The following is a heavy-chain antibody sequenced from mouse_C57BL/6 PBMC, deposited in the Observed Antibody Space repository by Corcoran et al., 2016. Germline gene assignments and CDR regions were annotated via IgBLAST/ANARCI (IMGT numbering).Heavy chain of an antibody. V-gene: IGHV1-26*01. J-gene: IGHJ1*03. CDR1: GYTFTDYY. Sequence: EVQLQQSGPELVKPGASVKISCKASGYTFTDYYMNWVKQSHGKSLEWIGDINPNNGGTTYNQKFKGKATLTVDKSSSTAYMELRSLTSEDSAVYYCASRTGYWDFYVWGTGTTVTVSS. D-gene: IGHD4-1*01. CDR2: INPNNGGT. CDR3: ASRTGYWDFYV.